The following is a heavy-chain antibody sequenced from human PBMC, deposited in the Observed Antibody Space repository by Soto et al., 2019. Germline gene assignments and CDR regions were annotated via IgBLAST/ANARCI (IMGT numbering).Heavy chain of an antibody. CDR1: GYTFTSYA. V-gene: IGHV1-3*01. J-gene: IGHJ4*02. Sequence: QVQLVQSGAEVKKPGAPVKVSCKASGYTFTSYAIHWVRQAPGQRLEWMGWINAGNGKTKYSQKFQGRVTITSGTSGGTAYMAVCSLGSEDTAVYYCARVFDYFGSGSHAYWGQGTLVTVSS. D-gene: IGHD3-10*01. CDR3: ARVFDYFGSGSHAY. CDR2: INAGNGKT.